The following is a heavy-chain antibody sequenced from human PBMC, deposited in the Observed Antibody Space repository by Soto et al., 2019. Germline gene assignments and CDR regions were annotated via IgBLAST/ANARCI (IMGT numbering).Heavy chain of an antibody. D-gene: IGHD6-19*01. CDR3: AKDGYAEYSSGWYAY. CDR2: ISGSGGST. CDR1: GFTFSSYA. Sequence: GGSLRLSCAASGFTFSSYAMSWVRQAPGEGLEWVSAISGSGGSTYYADSVKCRFTIPRDNSKNTLYLQMNSLRAEDTAVYDCAKDGYAEYSSGWYAYWGQGTLVTVSS. V-gene: IGHV3-23*01. J-gene: IGHJ4*02.